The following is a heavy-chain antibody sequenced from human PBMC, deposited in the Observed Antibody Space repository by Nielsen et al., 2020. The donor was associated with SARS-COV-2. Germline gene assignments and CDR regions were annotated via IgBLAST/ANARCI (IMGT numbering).Heavy chain of an antibody. CDR3: ARDAYDFWSGYYTGDAFDI. CDR1: GFTFSSYW. D-gene: IGHD3-3*01. V-gene: IGHV3-7*01. Sequence: GGSLRLSCAAPGFTFSSYWMSWVRQAPGKGLEWVANIKQDGSEKYYVDSVKGRFTISRDNAKNSLYLQMNSLRAEDTAVYYCARDAYDFWSGYYTGDAFDIWGQGTMVTVSS. CDR2: IKQDGSEK. J-gene: IGHJ3*02.